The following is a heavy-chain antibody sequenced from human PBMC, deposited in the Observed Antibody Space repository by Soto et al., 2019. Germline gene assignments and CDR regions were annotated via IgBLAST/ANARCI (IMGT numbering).Heavy chain of an antibody. D-gene: IGHD1-26*01. CDR3: ALVTRGDAFDI. CDR2: IYWDDDK. J-gene: IGHJ3*02. Sequence: QITLKESGPPLVKPTQTLTLTCTFSGFSLSTSGVGVGWIRQPPGKALEWLALIYWDDDKRYSPSLKSRLTITKDTSKNQVVLTMTNMDPVDTATYYCALVTRGDAFDIWGQGTMVTVSS. V-gene: IGHV2-5*02. CDR1: GFSLSTSGVG.